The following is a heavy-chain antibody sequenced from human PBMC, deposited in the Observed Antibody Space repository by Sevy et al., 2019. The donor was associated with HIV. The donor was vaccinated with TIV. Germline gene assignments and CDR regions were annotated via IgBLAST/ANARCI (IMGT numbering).Heavy chain of an antibody. Sequence: GGSLRLSCAVSGFTFRSYWMSWVRQAPGKGLEWVGFIRSKAYGGTTEYAASVKGRFTISRDDSKSIAYLQMNSLKTEDTAVYYCTRGGVMTFYYYYGMDVWGQRTTVTVSS. CDR2: IRSKAYGGTT. J-gene: IGHJ6*02. CDR1: GFTFRSYW. V-gene: IGHV3-49*02. D-gene: IGHD1-26*01. CDR3: TRGGVMTFYYYYGMDV.